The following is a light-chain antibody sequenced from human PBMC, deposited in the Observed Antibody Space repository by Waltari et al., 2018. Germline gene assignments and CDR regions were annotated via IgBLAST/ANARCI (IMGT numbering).Light chain of an antibody. CDR3: SSYTSTKTGV. V-gene: IGLV2-14*01. CDR1: SSDVGGYNY. CDR2: EVS. J-gene: IGLJ1*01. Sequence: QSALTQPASASGSPGQSITISCTGTSSDVGGYNYVSWSQQYPGKAPQLMIYEVSYRPSGISNLLCGSKSGNTATLTSSGLQAEDESDYYCSSYTSTKTGVVGTGTKVTVL.